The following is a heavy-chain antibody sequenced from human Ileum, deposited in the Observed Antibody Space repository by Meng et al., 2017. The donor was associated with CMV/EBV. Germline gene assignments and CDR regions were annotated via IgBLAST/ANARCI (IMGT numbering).Heavy chain of an antibody. V-gene: IGHV1-46*01. CDR3: ARVWGASKQTHRYCTNGVCYGKGYDFDY. Sequence: RQAPGQGLEWMGIINPSGGSTSYAQKFQGRVTMTRDTSTSTVYMELSSLRSEDTAVYYCARVWGASKQTHRYCTNGVCYGKGYDFDYWGQGTLVTVSS. J-gene: IGHJ4*02. D-gene: IGHD2-8*01. CDR2: INPSGGST.